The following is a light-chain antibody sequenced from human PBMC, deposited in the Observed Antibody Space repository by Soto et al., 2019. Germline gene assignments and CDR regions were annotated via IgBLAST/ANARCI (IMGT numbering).Light chain of an antibody. CDR1: RDIIKF. J-gene: IGKJ3*01. V-gene: IGKV1-33*01. CDR3: QYYDNLHLFT. Sequence: DIRMTQSPSSLSSSVGDSVTITCQASRDIIKFLNWYQKKPGKAPKILIYDASNLETGVPARFSVGGSETDFALTISSLPPEDSATYYYQYYDNLHLFTFGPGNKVEVK. CDR2: DAS.